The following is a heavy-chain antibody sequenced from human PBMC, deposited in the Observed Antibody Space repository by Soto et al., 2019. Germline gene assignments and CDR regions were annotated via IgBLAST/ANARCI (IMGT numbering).Heavy chain of an antibody. CDR2: INAGNGNT. CDR3: ARRYYDFWSGLNDAFDI. V-gene: IGHV1-3*01. J-gene: IGHJ3*02. Sequence: ASVKGSCQASGYTFTRYAMHWVRQAPGQRLEWMGWINAGNGNTKYSQKFQGRVTITRDTSASTAYMELSSLRSEDTAVYYCARRYYDFWSGLNDAFDIWGQGTMVTVSS. CDR1: GYTFTRYA. D-gene: IGHD3-3*01.